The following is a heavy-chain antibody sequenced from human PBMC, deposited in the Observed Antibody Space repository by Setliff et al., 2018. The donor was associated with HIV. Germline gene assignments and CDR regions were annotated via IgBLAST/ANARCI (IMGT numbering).Heavy chain of an antibody. D-gene: IGHD4-17*01. Sequence: SETLSLTCTVSDSGTYYWSWIRQPAGKGLEWIGRVSSRGDTNYNPSLKSRVTMSVDTSKNQFSLKLNSVTASDTAVYYRARAAAGNTGPFDLWGQGSPVTVSS. J-gene: IGHJ4*02. CDR1: DSGTYY. CDR3: ARAAAGNTGPFDL. CDR2: VSSRGDT. V-gene: IGHV4-4*07.